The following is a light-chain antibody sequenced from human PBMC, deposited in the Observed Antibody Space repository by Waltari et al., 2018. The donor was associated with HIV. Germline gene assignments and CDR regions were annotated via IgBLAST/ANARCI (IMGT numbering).Light chain of an antibody. CDR3: YSTDSSGNHRV. V-gene: IGLV3-10*01. CDR1: ALPKKY. Sequence: SYELTQPPSVSVSPGQPARITCSGDALPKKYPYWYQQKSGQAPVLVIYEDSKRPSGIPERFSGSSSGTMATLTISGAQVEDEADYYCYSTDSSGNHRVFGGGTKLTVL. CDR2: EDS. J-gene: IGLJ3*02.